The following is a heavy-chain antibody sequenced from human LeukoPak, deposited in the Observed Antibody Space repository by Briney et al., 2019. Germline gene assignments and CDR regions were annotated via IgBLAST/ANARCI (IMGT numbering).Heavy chain of an antibody. D-gene: IGHD2-15*01. V-gene: IGHV1-2*02. CDR1: GYIFNTYY. CDR2: INPNSGGT. CDR3: ARDLAATIIYYYMDV. J-gene: IGHJ6*03. Sequence: ASVNVSCKASGYIFNTYYMHWVRQAPGQGLEWMGWINPNSGGTKYAQKFQGRVTMNRDTSISTAYMELSRLTSDDTAVYYCARDLAATIIYYYMDVWGKGTTVTVSS.